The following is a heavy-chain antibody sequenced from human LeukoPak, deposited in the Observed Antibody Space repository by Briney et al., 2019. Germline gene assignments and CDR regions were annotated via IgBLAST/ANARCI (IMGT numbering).Heavy chain of an antibody. J-gene: IGHJ3*02. CDR1: GGSINNYY. CDR3: ARGRYCSADICSGGDAYDI. Sequence: PSETLSLTCTVSGGSINNYYWSWIRQPAGKGLEWIGRIYTRGSTNYNPSLKSRVTMSVDTSKNQFSLKLSSVTAADTAVYYCARGRYCSADICSGGDAYDIWGQGTMVSVSS. CDR2: IYTRGST. D-gene: IGHD2-15*01. V-gene: IGHV4-4*07.